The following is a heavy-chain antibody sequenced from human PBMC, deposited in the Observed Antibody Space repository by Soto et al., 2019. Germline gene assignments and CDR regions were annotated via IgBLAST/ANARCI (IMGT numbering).Heavy chain of an antibody. CDR3: ARSSRGYYDSSGYFEINYYYYYGMDV. V-gene: IGHV5-51*01. J-gene: IGHJ6*02. CDR2: IYPGDSDT. CDR1: GYSFTSYW. D-gene: IGHD3-22*01. Sequence: GECLKISCKGSGYSFTSYWIGWVRQMPGKGLEWMGIIYPGDSDTRYSPSFQGQVTISADKSISTAYLQWSSLKASDTAMYYCARSSRGYYDSSGYFEINYYYYYGMDVWGQGXTVTVYS.